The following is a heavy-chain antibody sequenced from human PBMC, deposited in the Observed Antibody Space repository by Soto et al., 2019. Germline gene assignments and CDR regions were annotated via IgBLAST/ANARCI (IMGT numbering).Heavy chain of an antibody. Sequence: QVQLVESGGGVVQPGRSLRLSCAASGFTFSDYALHWVRQAPGKGLEWVAVISYDGSNKYYADSVKGRFTVSRDNSKNTLYLQMNSMRAEDTAVYYCARERSRSSSPYFEYWGQGTLVTVSS. J-gene: IGHJ4*02. CDR2: ISYDGSNK. CDR3: ARERSRSSSPYFEY. V-gene: IGHV3-30-3*01. D-gene: IGHD6-6*01. CDR1: GFTFSDYA.